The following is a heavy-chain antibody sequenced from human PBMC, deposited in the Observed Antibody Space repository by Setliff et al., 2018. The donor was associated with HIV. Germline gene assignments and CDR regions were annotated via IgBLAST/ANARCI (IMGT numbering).Heavy chain of an antibody. CDR2: IYYSGSG. V-gene: IGHV4-39*07. D-gene: IGHD1-7*01. CDR1: GGSISSSSYY. J-gene: IGHJ6*03. CDR3: ARGDGTKYYYYYYMDV. Sequence: SETLSLTCTVSGGSISSSSYYWGWIRQPPGQGLEWIGSIYYSGSGYYNPSLKSRVTISVDTSKNQFSLKLSSVTAADTAVYYCARGDGTKYYYYYYMDVWGKGTTVTVS.